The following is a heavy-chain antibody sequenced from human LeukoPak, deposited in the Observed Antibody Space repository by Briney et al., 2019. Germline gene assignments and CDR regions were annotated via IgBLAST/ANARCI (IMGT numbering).Heavy chain of an antibody. CDR2: IHPGDSDT. Sequence: GESLKISCKGSGYSFTSYRIGWVRQMPGKGLEWMGIIHPGDSDTRYSPSFQGQVTISADKSISTAYLQWSSLKASDTAMYYCATYCSSTSCYAGNEGFDYWGQGTLVTVSS. D-gene: IGHD2-2*01. V-gene: IGHV5-51*01. CDR3: ATYCSSTSCYAGNEGFDY. J-gene: IGHJ4*02. CDR1: GYSFTSYR.